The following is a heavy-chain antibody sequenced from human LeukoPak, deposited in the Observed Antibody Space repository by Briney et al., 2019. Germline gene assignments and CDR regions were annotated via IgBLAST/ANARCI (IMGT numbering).Heavy chain of an antibody. CDR2: IYPDDSDT. J-gene: IGHJ4*02. CDR1: GYSFTSYW. CDR3: ARSISHTAMVTSDY. Sequence: GESLEISCKGSGYSFTSYWIGWVRQMPGKGLEWMGFIYPDDSDTRYSPSFQGQVTISADKSISTAYLQWSSLKASDTAMYYCARSISHTAMVTSDYWGQGTLVTVSS. D-gene: IGHD5-18*01. V-gene: IGHV5-51*01.